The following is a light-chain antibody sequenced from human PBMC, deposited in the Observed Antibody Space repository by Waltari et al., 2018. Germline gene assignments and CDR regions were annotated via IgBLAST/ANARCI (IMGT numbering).Light chain of an antibody. CDR1: RSNIGAGYE. CDR3: QCYDTTLDGWV. Sequence: QSVLTQPPSVSGAPGQRVAIPCTGTRSNIGAGYEIHCYHQFPGTAPKLLIYGNNYRPSGVPDRFSGSKSGTSGSLAITGLQAEDEADYYCQCYDTTLDGWVFGGGTRLTVL. J-gene: IGLJ3*02. V-gene: IGLV1-40*01. CDR2: GNN.